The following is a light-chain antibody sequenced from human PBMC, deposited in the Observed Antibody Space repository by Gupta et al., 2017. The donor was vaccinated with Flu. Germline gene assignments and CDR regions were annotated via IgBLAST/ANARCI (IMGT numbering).Light chain of an antibody. V-gene: IGKV1-39*01. CDR3: QRSFTTPGYT. CDR2: TAS. J-gene: IGKJ3*01. Sequence: DVQLTQSPSSLSASVGDRVTITCRASQTITTYLNWYQQRPGKAPKLLSDTASSLQSGVPSRFRGSSCGTDCTLTISSLQPEDFATYDGQRSFTTPGYTFGPGTKVDLK. CDR1: QTITTY.